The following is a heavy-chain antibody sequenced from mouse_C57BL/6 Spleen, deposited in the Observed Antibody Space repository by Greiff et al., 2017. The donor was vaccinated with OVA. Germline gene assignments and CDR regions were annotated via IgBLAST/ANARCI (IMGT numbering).Heavy chain of an antibody. CDR2: IRNKANGYTS. CDR1: GFTFTAYY. CDR3: ARYYYFDY. V-gene: IGHV7-3*01. J-gene: IGHJ2*01. Sequence: EVKLMESGGGLVQPGGSLSLSCAASGFTFTAYYMSWVRQPPGKALEWLGFIRNKANGYTSEYSASVKGRFTSSRDKSQSILYLQRNALRAEDSATYYCARYYYFDYWGQGTTRTVSS.